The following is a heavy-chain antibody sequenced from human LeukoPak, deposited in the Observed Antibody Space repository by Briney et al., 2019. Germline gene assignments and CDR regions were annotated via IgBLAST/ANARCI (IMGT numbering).Heavy chain of an antibody. D-gene: IGHD6-19*01. CDR2: IYYSGST. CDR3: ARAPYSSGWPHDY. Sequence: SETLSLTCTVSGGSISSYYWSWIRQPPGKGLEWIGYIYYSGSTNCNPPLKGRVTISVDTSKNQFSLKLSSVTAADTAVYYCARAPYSSGWPHDYWGQGTLVTVSS. J-gene: IGHJ4*02. V-gene: IGHV4-59*01. CDR1: GGSISSYY.